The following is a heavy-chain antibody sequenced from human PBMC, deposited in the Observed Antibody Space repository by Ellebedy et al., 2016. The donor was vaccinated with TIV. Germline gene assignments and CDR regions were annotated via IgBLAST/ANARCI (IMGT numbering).Heavy chain of an antibody. CDR1: GFTFSSYA. CDR2: ISGSGGST. Sequence: GESLKISCAASGFTFSSYAMSWVRQAPGKGLEWVSAISGSGGSTYYADSVKGRFTISRDNSKNTLYLQMNSLRAEDTAVYYCAKGVRSYTQDNWFDPWGQGTLVTVSS. J-gene: IGHJ5*02. V-gene: IGHV3-23*01. D-gene: IGHD1-26*01. CDR3: AKGVRSYTQDNWFDP.